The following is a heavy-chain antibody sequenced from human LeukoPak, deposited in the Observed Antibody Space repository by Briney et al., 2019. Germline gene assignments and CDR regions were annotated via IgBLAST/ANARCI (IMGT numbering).Heavy chain of an antibody. D-gene: IGHD2-8*02. Sequence: GGSLRLSCAASGFTFSDYYMSWIRQAPGKGLEWVSYISSSDNTIYYADSVKGRFTISRDNAKNSLYLQMNSLRAEDTAIYYCATYRQVLLPFEPWGQGTLVTVSS. CDR3: ATYRQVLLPFEP. CDR2: ISSSDNTI. J-gene: IGHJ5*02. V-gene: IGHV3-11*01. CDR1: GFTFSDYY.